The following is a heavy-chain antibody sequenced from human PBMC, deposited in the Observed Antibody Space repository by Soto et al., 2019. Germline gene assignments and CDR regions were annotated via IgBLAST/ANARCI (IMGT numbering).Heavy chain of an antibody. D-gene: IGHD3-3*01. V-gene: IGHV4-4*07. CDR2: IYSRGST. CDR3: ARGQRFSDWLDP. CDR1: GGAISGYY. J-gene: IGHJ5*02. Sequence: HVQLQESGPGLVKPSETLSLNCTVPGGAISGYYWTWIRQSDGEGLEWIGRIYSRGSTNYNPSLTRRVTISLDTSMNYFSLRLRSVTAADTAVYYCARGQRFSDWLDPGGQGTLVTVSS.